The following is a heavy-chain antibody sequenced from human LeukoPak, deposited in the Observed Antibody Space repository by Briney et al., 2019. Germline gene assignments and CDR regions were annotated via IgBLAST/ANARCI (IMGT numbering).Heavy chain of an antibody. Sequence: ASVKVTCKASGYTFTGYYMHWVRQAPGQGLEWMGWINAYNGNTNYAQKLQGRVTMTTDTSTSTAYMELRSLRSDDTAVYYCARGVRGPDYWGQGTLVTVSS. V-gene: IGHV1-18*04. J-gene: IGHJ4*02. D-gene: IGHD3-10*01. CDR2: INAYNGNT. CDR3: ARGVRGPDY. CDR1: GYTFTGYY.